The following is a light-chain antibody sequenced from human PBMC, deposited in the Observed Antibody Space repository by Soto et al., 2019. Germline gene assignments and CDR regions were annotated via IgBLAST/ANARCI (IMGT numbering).Light chain of an antibody. J-gene: IGKJ4*01. Sequence: ETVLTQSTGTLSLSPGERATLSCRATQSVNNDYLAWYQQRPGLAPRLLIFGASGRATGIPDRFSGSGSGTDFTLTISRLEPEDFAIYYCQQYGTSPLTFGRGTKADIK. V-gene: IGKV3-20*01. CDR2: GAS. CDR1: QSVNNDY. CDR3: QQYGTSPLT.